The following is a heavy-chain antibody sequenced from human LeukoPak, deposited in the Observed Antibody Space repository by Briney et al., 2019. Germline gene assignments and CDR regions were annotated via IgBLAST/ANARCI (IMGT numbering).Heavy chain of an antibody. CDR2: INPSGGST. CDR1: GYTFTGYN. J-gene: IGHJ6*03. D-gene: IGHD3-10*01. V-gene: IGHV1-46*01. CDR3: ARGPRITLVRGGQWYFYMDV. Sequence: GASVKVSCKASGYTFTGYNMHWVRPAPGQGLGWVGIINPSGGSTNYAQKFQGRVTMTRDTSTSTVYMELSSLRSDDTAVYYCARGPRITLVRGGQWYFYMDVWGKGTTVTVSS.